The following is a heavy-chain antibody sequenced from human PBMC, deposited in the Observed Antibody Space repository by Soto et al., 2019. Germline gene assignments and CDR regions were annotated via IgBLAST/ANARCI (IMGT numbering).Heavy chain of an antibody. CDR1: GFTFSSYA. CDR3: ARDGESGGGFDY. Sequence: QVQLVESGGGVVQPGRSLRLSCAASGFTFSSYAMHWVRQAPGKGLERVAVISYDGSNKYYADSVKGRFTISRDNSKNTLYLQMNSLRAEDTAVYYCARDGESGGGFDYWGQGTLVTVSS. V-gene: IGHV3-30-3*01. CDR2: ISYDGSNK. D-gene: IGHD2-15*01. J-gene: IGHJ4*02.